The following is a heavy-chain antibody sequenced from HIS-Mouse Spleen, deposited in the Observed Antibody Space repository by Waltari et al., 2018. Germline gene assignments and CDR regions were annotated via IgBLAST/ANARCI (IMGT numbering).Heavy chain of an antibody. J-gene: IGHJ2*01. CDR2: IYYSGRP. D-gene: IGHD6-13*01. Sequence: QLQLQESGPGLVKPSETLSLTCTVHGGPISSSSYSWGSLRQPPGEGLEWIGSIYYSGRPYSNPSLKSRVTISVDTSKNQFSLKLSSVTAADTAVYYCAREIPYSSSWYDWYFDLWGRGTLVTVSS. V-gene: IGHV4-39*07. CDR3: AREIPYSSSWYDWYFDL. CDR1: GGPISSSSYS.